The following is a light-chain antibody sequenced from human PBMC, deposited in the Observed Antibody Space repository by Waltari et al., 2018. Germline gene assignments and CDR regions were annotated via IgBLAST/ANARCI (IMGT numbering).Light chain of an antibody. J-gene: IGKJ1*01. CDR2: HAS. Sequence: SCRASQSISKYLAWYQQKPGQAPRLLIHHASSRAAGIPDRFSGSGSGTDFSLSISRLEPEDFAVYYCQHYESLPVTFGQGTKVEIK. CDR3: QHYESLPVT. CDR1: QSISKY. V-gene: IGKV3-20*01.